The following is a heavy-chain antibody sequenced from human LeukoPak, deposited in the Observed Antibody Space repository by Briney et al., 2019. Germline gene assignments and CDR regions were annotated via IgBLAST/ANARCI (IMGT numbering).Heavy chain of an antibody. CDR1: GFTFSDYY. V-gene: IGHV3-11*04. CDR2: ISSSGTTI. D-gene: IGHD3-10*01. CDR3: ARAVYGSGSDYKGDAFDI. Sequence: GGSLRLSCAASGFTFSDYYMSWIRQAPGKGLEWLSYISSSGTTIYYADSVKGRFTISRDNAKNSLYLQMNSLRAEDTAVYYCARAVYGSGSDYKGDAFDIWGQGTVVTVSS. J-gene: IGHJ3*02.